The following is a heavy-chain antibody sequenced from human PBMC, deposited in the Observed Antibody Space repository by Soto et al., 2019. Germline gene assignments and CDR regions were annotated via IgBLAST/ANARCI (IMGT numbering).Heavy chain of an antibody. D-gene: IGHD3-3*01. CDR1: GGSISSYY. Sequence: AETLSLTCTVSGGSISSYYWSWVRQAPGKGLEWIVYIYYSGSTNYNPSLKSRVTISADTSKNQFSLKLSSVTAADTAVYYCATLPDDFWSGYAGTNAFDIWGQGTMVTVSS. V-gene: IGHV4-59*01. CDR3: ATLPDDFWSGYAGTNAFDI. CDR2: IYYSGST. J-gene: IGHJ3*02.